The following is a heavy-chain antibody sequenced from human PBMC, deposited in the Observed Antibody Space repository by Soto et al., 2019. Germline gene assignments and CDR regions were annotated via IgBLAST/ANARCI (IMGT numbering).Heavy chain of an antibody. J-gene: IGHJ1*01. Sequence: GGSRRLSWAASGVTFSSYAMHLVRQAPGKGLEWVAVISYDGSNKYYADSVKGRFTISRDNSKNTLYLQMNSLRAEDTAVYYCAIFLFSVTGHHLLDFRGQRTLVIVS. V-gene: IGHV3-30-3*01. D-gene: IGHD3-9*01. CDR1: GVTFSSYA. CDR3: AIFLFSVTGHHLLDF. CDR2: ISYDGSNK.